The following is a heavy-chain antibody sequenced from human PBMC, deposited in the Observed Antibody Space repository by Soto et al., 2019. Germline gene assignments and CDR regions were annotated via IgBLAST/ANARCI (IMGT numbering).Heavy chain of an antibody. J-gene: IGHJ2*01. CDR2: ISYDGSNK. V-gene: IGHV3-30-3*01. Sequence: QVQLVESGGGVVQPGRSLRLSCAASGFTFSSYAMHWVRQAPGKGLEWVAVISYDGSNKYYADSVKGRFTISRDNSKNTLXXXMXSXXXXXXXXXXXXXXXXXXXXXXXXXXXXXXGRGTLVTVSS. CDR1: GFTFSSYA. CDR3: XXXXXXXXXXXXXXXXXX.